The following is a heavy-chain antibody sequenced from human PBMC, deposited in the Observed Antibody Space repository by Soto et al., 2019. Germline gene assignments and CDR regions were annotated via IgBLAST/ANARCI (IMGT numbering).Heavy chain of an antibody. CDR1: GGSISSYY. CDR2: IYYSGST. V-gene: IGHV4-59*01. D-gene: IGHD2-15*01. Sequence: QVQLQESGPGLVKPSETLSLTCTVSGGSISSYYWSWIRQPPGKGLEWIGYIYYSGSTNYNPSLKSRVTISVATSKNQFSLKLSSVTAADTAVYYCASLGCCSCGSCYGVRVKDYWGQGTLVTVSS. CDR3: ASLGCCSCGSCYGVRVKDY. J-gene: IGHJ4*02.